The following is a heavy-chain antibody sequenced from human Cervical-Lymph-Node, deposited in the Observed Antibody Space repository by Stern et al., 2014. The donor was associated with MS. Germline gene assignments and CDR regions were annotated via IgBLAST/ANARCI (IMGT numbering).Heavy chain of an antibody. Sequence: QVQLVQSGGGVVQPGRSLRLSCAASGFTFSSYGMHWVRQAPGKGLEWVAVIWYDGSNKYYADSVKGRFTISRDNSKNTRYLQMNSLRAEDTAVYYCANIAAAGTESFDYWGQGTLVTVSS. CDR3: ANIAAAGTESFDY. D-gene: IGHD6-13*01. CDR1: GFTFSSYG. J-gene: IGHJ4*02. V-gene: IGHV3-33*06. CDR2: IWYDGSNK.